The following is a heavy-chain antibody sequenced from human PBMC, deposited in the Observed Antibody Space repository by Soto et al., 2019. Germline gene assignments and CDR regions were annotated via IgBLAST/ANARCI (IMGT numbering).Heavy chain of an antibody. V-gene: IGHV1-2*04. CDR3: ARGRDTAMVTSGMDV. Sequence: ASVKVSCKASGYTFTGYYMHWVRQAPGQGLEWMGWINPNSGGTNYAQKFQGWVTMTRDTSISTAYMELSRLRSDDTAVYYCARGRDTAMVTSGMDVWGQATTVTVSS. J-gene: IGHJ6*01. CDR1: GYTFTGYY. D-gene: IGHD5-18*01. CDR2: INPNSGGT.